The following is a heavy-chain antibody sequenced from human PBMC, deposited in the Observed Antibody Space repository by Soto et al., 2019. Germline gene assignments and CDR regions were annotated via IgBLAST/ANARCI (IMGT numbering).Heavy chain of an antibody. J-gene: IGHJ6*03. Sequence: SETLSLTCTFSGGSISSSSYYWGWIRQPPGKGLEWIGSIYYSGSTYYNPSLKSRVTISVDTSKNQFSLKLSSVTAADTAVYYCARLVNYYGSGSYYPDATYYYYYYMDVWGKGTTVT. CDR3: ARLVNYYGSGSYYPDATYYYYYYMDV. D-gene: IGHD3-10*01. CDR1: GGSISSSSYY. CDR2: IYYSGST. V-gene: IGHV4-39*01.